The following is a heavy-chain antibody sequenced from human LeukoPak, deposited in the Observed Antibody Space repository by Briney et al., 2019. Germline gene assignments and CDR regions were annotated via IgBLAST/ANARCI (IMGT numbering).Heavy chain of an antibody. V-gene: IGHV3-53*01. CDR2: IYSGGST. CDR1: GFTFSSYG. CDR3: ARDISAPF. J-gene: IGHJ4*02. Sequence: PGGSLRLSCAASGFTFSSYGMHWVRQAPGKGLEWVSVIYSGGSTYYADSVKGRFTISRDNSKNTLYLQMNSLRAEDTAVYYCARDISAPFWGQGTLVTVSS.